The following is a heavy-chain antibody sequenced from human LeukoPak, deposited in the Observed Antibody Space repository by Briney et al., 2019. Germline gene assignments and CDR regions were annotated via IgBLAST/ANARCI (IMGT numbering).Heavy chain of an antibody. J-gene: IGHJ5*02. D-gene: IGHD6-6*01. Sequence: SETLSLTCTVSGGSISSGGYYWSWIRQHPGKGLEWIGYIYYSGSTYYNPSLKSRVTISVDTSKNQFSLKLSSVTAADTAVHYCARDYHGSSSSYNWFDPWGQGTLVTVSS. CDR1: GGSISSGGYY. CDR3: ARDYHGSSSSYNWFDP. CDR2: IYYSGST. V-gene: IGHV4-31*03.